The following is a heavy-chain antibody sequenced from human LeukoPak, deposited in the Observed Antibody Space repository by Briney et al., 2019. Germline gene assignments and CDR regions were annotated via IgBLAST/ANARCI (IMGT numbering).Heavy chain of an antibody. CDR3: TRGGGPEVGAPRFSDC. CDR1: GFTFNSYW. Sequence: GGSLRLSCAASGFTFNSYWMHWVRQAPGKGLVWVSRVNGDASTTTYADSVEGRFTISRDNAKNTLYLQMNSLRAEDAAVYYCTRGGGPEVGAPRFSDCWGQGTLVTVSS. V-gene: IGHV3-74*01. D-gene: IGHD1-26*01. CDR2: VNGDASTT. J-gene: IGHJ4*02.